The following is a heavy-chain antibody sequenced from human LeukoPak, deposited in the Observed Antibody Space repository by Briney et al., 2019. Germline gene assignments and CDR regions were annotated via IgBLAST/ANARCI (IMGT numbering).Heavy chain of an antibody. CDR2: FHDSGSA. V-gene: IGHV4-59*01. J-gene: IGHJ5*02. CDR1: GDSITSYF. Sequence: SETLSLTCTVSGDSITSYFWSWIRQPPGKGLEWIGYFHDSGSANYNPSLKSRITMSVDTSKNQFSLKLRSVTAADTAVYYCARDSHSVDTATPRGFDPWGQGTLVTVSS. CDR3: ARDSHSVDTATPRGFDP. D-gene: IGHD2-15*01.